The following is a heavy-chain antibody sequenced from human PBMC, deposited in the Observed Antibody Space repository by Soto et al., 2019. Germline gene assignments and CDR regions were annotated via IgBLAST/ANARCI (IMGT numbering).Heavy chain of an antibody. V-gene: IGHV3-30-3*01. J-gene: IGHJ4*02. Sequence: GGSLRLSCAASGFTFSSYAKHWVRQAPGKGLKWVAVISYDGSNKYYADSVKGRFTISRDNSKNTLYLQMNSLRAEDTAVYYCAKDRVDILTVFFDYWGQGTLVTVSS. CDR1: GFTFSSYA. CDR3: AKDRVDILTVFFDY. D-gene: IGHD3-9*01. CDR2: ISYDGSNK.